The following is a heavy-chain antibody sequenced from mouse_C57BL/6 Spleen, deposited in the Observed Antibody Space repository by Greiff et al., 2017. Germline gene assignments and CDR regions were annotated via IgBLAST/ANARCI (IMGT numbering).Heavy chain of an antibody. CDR2: IWSGGST. CDR1: GFSLTSYG. V-gene: IGHV2-2*01. CDR3: ASLLYDGYLWYFDV. J-gene: IGHJ1*03. D-gene: IGHD2-3*01. Sequence: VQGVESGPGLVQPSQSLSITCTVSGFSLTSYGVHWVRQSPGKGLEWLGVIWSGGSTDYNAAFISRLSISKDNSKSQVFFKMNSLQADDTAIYYCASLLYDGYLWYFDVWGTGTTVTVSS.